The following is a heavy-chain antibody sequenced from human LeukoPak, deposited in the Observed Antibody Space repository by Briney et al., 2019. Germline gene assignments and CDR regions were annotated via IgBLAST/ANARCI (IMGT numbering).Heavy chain of an antibody. CDR2: IYHSGSP. CDR1: GYSISSGYF. V-gene: IGHV4-38-2*02. J-gene: IGHJ6*02. D-gene: IGHD6-13*01. CDR3: ARQPYSSSWSPGGNYYYGMDV. Sequence: KPSETLSLTCTVSGYSISSGYFWVWIRQPPGKGLEWIGSIYHSGSPYYNPSHKSRVTISVDTSKNQFSLKLSSVTAADTAVYYCARQPYSSSWSPGGNYYYGMDVWGQGTTVTVSS.